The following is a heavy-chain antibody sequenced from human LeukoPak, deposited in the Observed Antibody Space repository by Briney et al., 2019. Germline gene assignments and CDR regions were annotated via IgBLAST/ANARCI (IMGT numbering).Heavy chain of an antibody. Sequence: ASVKVSCKASGYTFSSSDINWVRQATGQGLEWMGWMNPNSDNAVYTQKFQGRITMTRDTSISTAYMELSSLSSDDTAVYYCARAGRSSGSYQHFDLWGQGTLVTVSS. CDR1: GYTFSSSD. CDR3: ARAGRSSGSYQHFDL. J-gene: IGHJ5*02. V-gene: IGHV1-8*01. D-gene: IGHD1-26*01. CDR2: MNPNSDNA.